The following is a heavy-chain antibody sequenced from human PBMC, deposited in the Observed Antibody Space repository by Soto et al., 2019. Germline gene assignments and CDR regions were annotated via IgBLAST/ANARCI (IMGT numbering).Heavy chain of an antibody. CDR2: ISGSGGST. CDR3: ANYWHYDFWSGYLHPYYYYYMDV. D-gene: IGHD3-3*01. Sequence: EVQLLESGGGLVQPGGSLRLSCAASGFTFSSYAMSWVRQAPGKGLEWVSAISGSGGSTYYADSVKGRFTISRDNSKNTLNLQMNSLRAEDTAVYYCANYWHYDFWSGYLHPYYYYYMDVWGKGTTVTVSS. CDR1: GFTFSSYA. V-gene: IGHV3-23*01. J-gene: IGHJ6*03.